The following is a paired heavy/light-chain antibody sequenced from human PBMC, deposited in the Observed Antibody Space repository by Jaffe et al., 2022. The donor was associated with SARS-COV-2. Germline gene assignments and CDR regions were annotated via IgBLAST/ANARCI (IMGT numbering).Light chain of an antibody. V-gene: IGLV4-69*01. CDR2: VNSDGTH. J-gene: IGLJ3*02. CDR1: GGRNSRT. CDR3: QTWDDEFWV. Sequence: QLVLTQSPSASASLGASVKLTCSLSGGRNSRTVAWYQQQPDKGPRYLMKVNSDGTHNKGDGIPERFSGSSSGTERYLTIFSLQSDDEADYYCQTWDDEFWVFGGGTKLTVL.
Heavy chain of an antibody. D-gene: IGHD2-8*01. CDR2: ISNDGT. V-gene: IGHV3-23*01. Sequence: EVQLFESGGGLVQTGGSLRLSCAASGFSFNDYSMSWVRRAPGKGLEWVAAISNDGTFYTDSVKGRFTISRDISAHTVSLQMSSLRVDDTAVYYCARRCHISTCTTESLLYLINWGRGTRVTVSS. CDR1: GFSFNDYS. CDR3: ARRCHISTCTTESLLYLIN. J-gene: IGHJ4*02.